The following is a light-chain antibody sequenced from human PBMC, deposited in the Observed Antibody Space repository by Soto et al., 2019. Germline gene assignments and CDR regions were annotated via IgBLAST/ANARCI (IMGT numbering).Light chain of an antibody. CDR1: SSDVGGYDY. Sequence: QSVLTQPASVSGSPGQSIAISCTGTSSDVGGYDYVSWYQQQPDKAPKLMIYGVTKRPSGVSNRFSGSKSGNTASLTVSGLQAEDEADYYCSSYAGSNTYVFGTGTKVTVL. V-gene: IGLV2-14*01. CDR3: SSYAGSNTYV. CDR2: GVT. J-gene: IGLJ1*01.